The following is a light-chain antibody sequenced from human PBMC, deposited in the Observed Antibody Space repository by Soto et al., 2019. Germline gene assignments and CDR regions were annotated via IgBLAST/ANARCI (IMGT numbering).Light chain of an antibody. CDR2: GAS. Sequence: EIVLTQSPGTLSLSPGERATLSCRPSQSVSNNYLAWYQQKPGQAPRLLIYGASNRATGIPDRFSGSGSGTDFTPTISRLEPEDFAVYYCQQRSNWPPGVTFGGGTKVDI. CDR3: QQRSNWPPGVT. V-gene: IGKV3D-20*02. CDR1: QSVSNNY. J-gene: IGKJ4*01.